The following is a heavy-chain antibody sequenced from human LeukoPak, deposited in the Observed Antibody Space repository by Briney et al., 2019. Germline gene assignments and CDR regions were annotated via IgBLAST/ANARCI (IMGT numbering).Heavy chain of an antibody. Sequence: PGGSLRLSCAASGFTFSDCYMNWVRQAPGKGLEWVSYISRSGSTIYYADSVKGRFTISRDNAKNSLYLQMSSLRAEDTAVYYCGSGYDIDYWGQGILVTVSP. CDR3: GSGYDIDY. CDR1: GFTFSDCY. CDR2: ISRSGSTI. D-gene: IGHD2-2*01. J-gene: IGHJ4*02. V-gene: IGHV3-11*04.